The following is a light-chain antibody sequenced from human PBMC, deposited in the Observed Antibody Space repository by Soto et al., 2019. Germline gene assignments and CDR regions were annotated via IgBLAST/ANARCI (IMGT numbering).Light chain of an antibody. CDR2: EVS. J-gene: IGLJ2*01. V-gene: IGLV2-14*01. CDR1: SSDVGGYNY. Sequence: QSVLTQPASVSGSPGQSITISCTGTSSDVGGYNYVSWYQQHPGKAPKLMIYEVSNRPSGLSNRFSGSKSGNTASLTISGLQTEDEADYYCSSYTSSNTLVFGGGTKVTVL. CDR3: SSYTSSNTLV.